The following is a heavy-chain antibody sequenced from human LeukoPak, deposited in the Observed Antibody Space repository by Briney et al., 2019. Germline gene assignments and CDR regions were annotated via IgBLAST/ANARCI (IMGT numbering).Heavy chain of an antibody. J-gene: IGHJ4*02. CDR3: AKDPSGERKGGWTDFDY. Sequence: PGGSLRLSCAASGFTFSDYYMSWIRQAPGKGLEWVSYISSSSGTIVYYADSVKGRFTISRDNAKNSLYLQMSSLRAEDTAVYYCAKDPSGERKGGWTDFDYWGQGTLVTVSS. D-gene: IGHD6-19*01. V-gene: IGHV3-11*01. CDR2: ISSSSGTIV. CDR1: GFTFSDYY.